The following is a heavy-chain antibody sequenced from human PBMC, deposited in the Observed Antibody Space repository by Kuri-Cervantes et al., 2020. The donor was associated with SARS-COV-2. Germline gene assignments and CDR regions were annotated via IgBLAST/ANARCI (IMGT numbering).Heavy chain of an antibody. D-gene: IGHD3-3*01. CDR1: GFTFSNAW. J-gene: IGHJ6*02. V-gene: IGHV3-15*07. CDR3: TTDRQADYDFWSGYYHYYFYYGMDV. CDR2: IKSKTDGGTT. Sequence: GESLKISCAASGFTFSNAWMNWVRQAPGKGLEWVGRIKSKTDGGTTDYAAPVKGRFTISRDDSKNTLYLQMNSLKTEDTAVYYCTTDRQADYDFWSGYYHYYFYYGMDVWGQGTTVTVSS.